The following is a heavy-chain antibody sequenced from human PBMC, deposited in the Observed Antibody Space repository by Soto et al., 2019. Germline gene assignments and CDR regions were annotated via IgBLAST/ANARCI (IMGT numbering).Heavy chain of an antibody. V-gene: IGHV4-59*08. J-gene: IGHJ6*02. CDR1: GGSISSYY. D-gene: IGHD4-17*01. CDR3: ARHLSAGRYGDYVLGYYYYGMDV. Sequence: QVQLQESGPGLVKPSETLSLTCTVSGGSISSYYWSWIRQPPGKGLEWIGYIYYSGSTNYNSSLKSPVTISVDTSKNQFSSKLSSVTAADTAVYYCARHLSAGRYGDYVLGYYYYGMDVWGQGTTVTVSS. CDR2: IYYSGST.